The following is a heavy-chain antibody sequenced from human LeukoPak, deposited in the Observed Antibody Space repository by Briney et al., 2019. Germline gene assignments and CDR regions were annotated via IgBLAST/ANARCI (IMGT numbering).Heavy chain of an antibody. Sequence: PGGSLRLSCAASGFTFSSYAMHWVRQAPGKGLEWVAVISYDGSNKYYADSVKGRFTISRDNSKNTLYLQMNSLRAEDTAVYYCARVSGYYYDSSGYYSVWGQGTLVTVSS. CDR2: ISYDGSNK. CDR1: GFTFSSYA. CDR3: ARVSGYYYDSSGYYSV. D-gene: IGHD3-22*01. V-gene: IGHV3-30*04. J-gene: IGHJ4*02.